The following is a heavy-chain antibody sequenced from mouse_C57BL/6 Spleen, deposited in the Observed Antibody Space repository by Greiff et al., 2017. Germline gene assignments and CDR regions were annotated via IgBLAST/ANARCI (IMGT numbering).Heavy chain of an antibody. CDR1: GFNIKDYY. CDR3: TDTTVVARYFDV. V-gene: IGHV14-1*01. J-gene: IGHJ1*03. Sequence: VQLQQSGAELVRPGASVKLSCTASGFNIKDYYMHWVKQRPEQGLAWIGRIDPEDGDTAYAPKFQGKATMTADTSSNTASLQLSSLTSEDTAVYYCTDTTVVARYFDVWGTGTTVTVSS. D-gene: IGHD1-1*01. CDR2: IDPEDGDT.